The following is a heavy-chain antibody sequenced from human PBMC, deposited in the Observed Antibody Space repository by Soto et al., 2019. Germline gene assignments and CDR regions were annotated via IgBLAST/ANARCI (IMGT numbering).Heavy chain of an antibody. CDR2: ISYDGSNK. V-gene: IGHV3-30*18. CDR3: AKDHGSSSSGGEDLDGNSESPAGDY. J-gene: IGHJ4*02. D-gene: IGHD6-6*01. CDR1: GFTFSSYG. Sequence: GGSLRLSCAASGFTFSSYGMHWVRQAPGKGLEWVAVISYDGSNKYYADSVKGRFTISRDNSKNTLYLQMNSLRAEDTAVYYCAKDHGSSSSGGEDLDGNSESPAGDYWGQGTLVTVSS.